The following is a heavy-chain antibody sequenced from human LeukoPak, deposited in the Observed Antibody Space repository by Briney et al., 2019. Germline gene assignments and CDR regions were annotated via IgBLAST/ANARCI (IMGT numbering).Heavy chain of an antibody. CDR1: GGTLSSYT. J-gene: IGHJ4*02. CDR2: IIPILGIA. Sequence: SVKVSCKASGGTLSSYTISWVRQAPGQALEWMGRIIPILGIANYAQKFQGRVTITADKSTSTAYMELSSLRSEDTAVYYCARDGNSSGWYADYWGQGTLVTVSS. D-gene: IGHD6-19*01. V-gene: IGHV1-69*04. CDR3: ARDGNSSGWYADY.